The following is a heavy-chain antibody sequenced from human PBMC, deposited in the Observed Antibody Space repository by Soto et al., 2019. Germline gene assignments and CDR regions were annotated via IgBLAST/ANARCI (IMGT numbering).Heavy chain of an antibody. CDR3: ASDLAALNWFDP. CDR2: ISSSSSTI. CDR1: GFTFSSYS. V-gene: IGHV3-48*02. J-gene: IGHJ5*02. Sequence: EVQLVESGGGLVQPGGSLRLSCAASGFTFSSYSMNWVRQAPGKGLEWVSYISSSSSTIYYADSVKGRFTISRDNAKNSLYLQVNSLRDEDTAVYYCASDLAALNWFDPWGQGTLVTVSS.